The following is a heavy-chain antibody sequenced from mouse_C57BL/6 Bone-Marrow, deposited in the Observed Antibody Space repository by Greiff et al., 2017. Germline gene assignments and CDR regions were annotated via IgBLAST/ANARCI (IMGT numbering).Heavy chain of an antibody. CDR2: IHPNSGST. CDR3: ARLGDGYYDAMDY. Sequence: VKLQQPGAELVKPGASVKLSCKASGYTFTSYWMHWVKQRPGQGLEWIGMIHPNSGSTNYNEKFKSKATLTVDKSSSKAYMQLSSLTSEDSAVYYCARLGDGYYDAMDYWGQGTSVTVSS. CDR1: GYTFTSYW. V-gene: IGHV1-64*01. J-gene: IGHJ4*01. D-gene: IGHD2-3*01.